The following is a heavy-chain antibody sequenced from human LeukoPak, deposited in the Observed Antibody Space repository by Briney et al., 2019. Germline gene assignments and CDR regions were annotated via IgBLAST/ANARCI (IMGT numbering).Heavy chain of an antibody. D-gene: IGHD5-18*01. J-gene: IGHJ4*02. V-gene: IGHV4-61*02. CDR3: ARERTDTSMDY. Sequence: SETLSLTCTVSGGSISSGSYYWTWIRQPAGKGLGWIGRIYTSGSTNHNPSLKSRVTISLDTSKNQFSLKLISVTAADTAVYFCARERTDTSMDYWGQGTLVTVSS. CDR1: GGSISSGSYY. CDR2: IYTSGST.